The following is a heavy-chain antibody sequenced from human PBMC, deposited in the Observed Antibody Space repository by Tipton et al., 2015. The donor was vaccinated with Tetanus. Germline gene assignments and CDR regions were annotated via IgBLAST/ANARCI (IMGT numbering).Heavy chain of an antibody. D-gene: IGHD6-25*01. V-gene: IGHV1-46*01. J-gene: IGHJ3*02. Sequence: QVQLVQSGAEIRRPGASVKVSCKASGYTFSSFEVHWVRQAPGQGLEWMGTINPSGGHTTYAQKFKGRLIVAKDTSTSTVSMELSSLRSEDTAVYYCARQRANRADAFDIWGQGTMVTVSS. CDR2: INPSGGHT. CDR1: GYTFSSFE. CDR3: ARQRANRADAFDI.